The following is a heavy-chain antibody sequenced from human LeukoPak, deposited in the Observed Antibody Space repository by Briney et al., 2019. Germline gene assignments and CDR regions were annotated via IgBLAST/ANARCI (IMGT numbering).Heavy chain of an antibody. J-gene: IGHJ4*02. CDR3: ARDRQLQYFDY. Sequence: GTSLRLSCAASGFTFRNHGMHWVRLAPGKGLEWVAVIWYDGSNQLYADSVKGRFTISRDNSKNTLHLQMNSLRAEDTAVYYCARDRQLQYFDYWGQGTLVTVSS. CDR2: IWYDGSNQ. CDR1: GFTFRNHG. D-gene: IGHD3-9*01. V-gene: IGHV3-33*01.